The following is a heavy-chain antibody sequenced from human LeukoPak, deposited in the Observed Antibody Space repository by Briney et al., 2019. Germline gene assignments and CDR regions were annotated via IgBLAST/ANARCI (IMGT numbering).Heavy chain of an antibody. CDR2: ISSSSSYI. J-gene: IGHJ5*02. D-gene: IGHD5-18*01. CDR1: GFTFSSYS. CDR3: ARVGVQLWLRGESGWFDP. Sequence: PGGSLRLSCAASGFTFSSYSMNWVRQAPGKGLEWVSSISSSSSYIYYADSVKGRFTISRDNAKNSLYLQMNSLRAEDTALYHCARVGVQLWLRGESGWFDPWGQGTLVTVSS. V-gene: IGHV3-21*04.